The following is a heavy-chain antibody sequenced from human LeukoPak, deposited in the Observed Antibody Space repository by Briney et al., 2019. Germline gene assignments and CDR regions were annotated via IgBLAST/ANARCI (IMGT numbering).Heavy chain of an antibody. D-gene: IGHD3-9*01. CDR1: GYSLITYG. V-gene: IGHV1-18*01. Sequence: ASVKDSCKAAGYSLITYGISWVRQAPGQGLEWMGWIRAYNGNTNYAQKLQGRVTVTTDTSTNTAYMELRSLRSDDTAVYYCARERKSSYDTLTGYYKSDAFDIWGQGTMVTVSS. J-gene: IGHJ3*02. CDR2: IRAYNGNT. CDR3: ARERKSSYDTLTGYYKSDAFDI.